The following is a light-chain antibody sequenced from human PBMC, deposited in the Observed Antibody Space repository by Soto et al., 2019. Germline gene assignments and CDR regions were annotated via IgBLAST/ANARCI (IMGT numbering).Light chain of an antibody. J-gene: IGKJ1*01. CDR2: GSS. CDR1: QSVSSSN. CDR3: QQRSNWPVT. V-gene: IGKV3D-20*02. Sequence: DIVLTQSPGTLSLSPGERATLSCRAIQSVSSSNLAWYQQKPGQAPRLLIFGSSSRATGIPDRFSGSGSGTDFTLIISSLEPEDFAVYYCQQRSNWPVTFGLGTKV.